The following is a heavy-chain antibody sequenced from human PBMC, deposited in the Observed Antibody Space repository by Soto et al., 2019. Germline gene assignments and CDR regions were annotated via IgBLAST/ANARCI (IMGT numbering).Heavy chain of an antibody. CDR3: ARDGYYYDSSGYYPYDY. CDR2: ISSSSNYI. Sequence: GGSLRLSCAASGFTFSSYSMNWVRQAPGKGLEWVSSISSSSNYIYYADSVKGRFTISRENAKNSMYLQMNSLRAEDTAVYYCARDGYYYDSSGYYPYDYWGQGTLVTVSS. D-gene: IGHD3-22*01. CDR1: GFTFSSYS. V-gene: IGHV3-21*01. J-gene: IGHJ4*02.